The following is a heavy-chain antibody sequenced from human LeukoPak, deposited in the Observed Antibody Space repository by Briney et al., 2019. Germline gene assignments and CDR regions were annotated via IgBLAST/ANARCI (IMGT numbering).Heavy chain of an antibody. CDR1: GGTLSGYF. V-gene: IGHV4-34*01. CDR3: ARGAGEGFYYYYYMDV. D-gene: IGHD7-27*01. Sequence: SGTLSLTCAVSGGTLSGYFWTWIRQPPGKGLECIGEINHSGRTDYNPSLKSRVTISVDTSKNQFSLKLSSVTAADTAVYYCARGAGEGFYYYYYMDVWGKGTTVTVSS. CDR2: INHSGRT. J-gene: IGHJ6*03.